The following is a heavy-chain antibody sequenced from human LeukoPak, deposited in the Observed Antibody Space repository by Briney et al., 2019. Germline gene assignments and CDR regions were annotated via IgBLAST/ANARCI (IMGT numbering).Heavy chain of an antibody. V-gene: IGHV4-59*01. CDR3: ARFQSSSCWDYYYGLDV. Sequence: SETLSLTCTVSGGSISSYYWSWIRQPPGKGLEGIGYIYNSGSTNYNPSLKSRVTISVDTSKNQVSLKLSSVTAADTAVYYCARFQSSSCWDYYYGLDVWGQGTTVTVSS. J-gene: IGHJ6*02. CDR1: GGSISSYY. CDR2: IYNSGST. D-gene: IGHD2-2*01.